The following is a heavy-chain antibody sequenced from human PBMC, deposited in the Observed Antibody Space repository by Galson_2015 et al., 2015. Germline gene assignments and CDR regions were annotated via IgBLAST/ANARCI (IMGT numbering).Heavy chain of an antibody. CDR2: IWYDGSNK. CDR1: GFTFSSYG. Sequence: SLRLSCAASGFTFSSYGMHWVRQAPGKGLEWVAVIWYDGSNKYYADSVKGRFTISRDNSKNTLYLQMNSLRAEDTAVYYCARDLSSYYDSSGYFDYWGQGTLVTVSS. V-gene: IGHV3-33*01. J-gene: IGHJ4*02. D-gene: IGHD3-22*01. CDR3: ARDLSSYYDSSGYFDY.